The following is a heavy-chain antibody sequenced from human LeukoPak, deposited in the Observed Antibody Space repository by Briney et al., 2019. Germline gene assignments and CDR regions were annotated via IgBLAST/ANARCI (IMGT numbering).Heavy chain of an antibody. V-gene: IGHV3-23*01. CDR1: GFTFSSYA. J-gene: IGHJ6*03. CDR3: VKVYYYMDV. CDR2: ISASGGST. Sequence: GGPLKLSFAPSGFTFSSYAMSWVRQAPGKGLGWVSSISASGGSTYYADSVKGRFTISRDNSKNTLYLQMNSLRAEDTAVYYCVKVYYYMDVWGKGTTVTVS.